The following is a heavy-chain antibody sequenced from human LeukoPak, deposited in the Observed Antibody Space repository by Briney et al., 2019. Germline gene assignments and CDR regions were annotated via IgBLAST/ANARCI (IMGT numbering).Heavy chain of an antibody. Sequence: GGSLRLSCAASGFTFSSYAMSWVRQAPGKGLEWVSAISGSGGSTYYADSVKGRFTISRDNSKNTLYLQMNSLRAEDTAVYYCATITMVRGSLDYFDYWGQGTLVTVSS. CDR1: GFTFSSYA. V-gene: IGHV3-23*01. CDR2: ISGSGGST. D-gene: IGHD3-10*01. J-gene: IGHJ4*02. CDR3: ATITMVRGSLDYFDY.